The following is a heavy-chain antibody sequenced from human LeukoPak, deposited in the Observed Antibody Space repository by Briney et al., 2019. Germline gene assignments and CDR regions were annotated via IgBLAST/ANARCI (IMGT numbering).Heavy chain of an antibody. D-gene: IGHD3-22*01. V-gene: IGHV1-69*13. J-gene: IGHJ4*02. CDR3: ARAQVTMLVVVTYFDY. CDR2: IIPIFGTA. CDR1: GGTFSSYA. Sequence: ASVKVSCKASGGTFSSYAIGWVRQAPGQGLEWMGGIIPIFGTANYAQKFQGRLTITADESTSTAYMELSSLRSEDTAVYYCARAQVTMLVVVTYFDYWGQGTLVTVSS.